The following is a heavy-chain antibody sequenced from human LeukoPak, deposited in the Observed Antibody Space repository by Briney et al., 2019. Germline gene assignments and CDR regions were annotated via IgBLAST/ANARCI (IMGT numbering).Heavy chain of an antibody. J-gene: IGHJ4*02. CDR1: GYTFTGYY. CDR2: INPNSGGT. D-gene: IGHD2-8*01. V-gene: IGHV1-2*02. Sequence: ASVKVSCKASGYTFTGYYMHWVRQAPGQGLEWMGWINPNSGGTKYAQKFQGRVTMTRDTSISTAYMELCRLSSDDTAMYHCARDSQVSADYWGQGTLVTVSS. CDR3: ARDSQVSADY.